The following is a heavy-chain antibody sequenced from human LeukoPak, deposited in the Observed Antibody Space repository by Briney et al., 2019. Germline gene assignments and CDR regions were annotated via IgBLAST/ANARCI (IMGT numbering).Heavy chain of an antibody. Sequence: SETLSLTCTVSGGSIRNYYRTWIRQPPGKGLEWVGYIYYSGSTNYNPSLKSRVIISRDTSKNQLSLKLSSVTAADTAVYYCAARDSSSWYGAFDIWGQGTMVTVSS. D-gene: IGHD6-13*01. CDR3: AARDSSSWYGAFDI. V-gene: IGHV4-59*01. J-gene: IGHJ3*02. CDR1: GGSIRNYY. CDR2: IYYSGST.